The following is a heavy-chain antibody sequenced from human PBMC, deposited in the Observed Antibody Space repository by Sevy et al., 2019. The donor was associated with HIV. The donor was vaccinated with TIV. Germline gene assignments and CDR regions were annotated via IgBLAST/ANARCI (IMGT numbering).Heavy chain of an antibody. CDR3: ARHSFKHGYRPHYFDY. CDR1: DGSITSKNYF. J-gene: IGHJ4*02. Sequence: SETLSLTCSVSDGSITSKNYFWAWIRQSPGKGLEWIGSIYHSGSTYHSPSLQSRVGISVDTSRRHFSLKLSSVTATDTTVYYCARHSFKHGYRPHYFDYWSQGTLVTVSS. CDR2: IYHSGST. V-gene: IGHV4-39*01. D-gene: IGHD5-18*01.